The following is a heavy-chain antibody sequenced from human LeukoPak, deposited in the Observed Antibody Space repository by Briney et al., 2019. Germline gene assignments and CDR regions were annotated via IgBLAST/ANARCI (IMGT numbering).Heavy chain of an antibody. Sequence: ASVKVSCKASGGTFSSYAISWVRQAPGQGLEWMGGIIPIFGTANYAQKFQGRVTITADESTSTAYMELSSLRSEDTAVYYCARGRVVNNSYYYMDVWGKGTTVTVSS. J-gene: IGHJ6*03. CDR3: ARGRVVNNSYYYMDV. CDR2: IIPIFGTA. CDR1: GGTFSSYA. V-gene: IGHV1-69*13. D-gene: IGHD3-22*01.